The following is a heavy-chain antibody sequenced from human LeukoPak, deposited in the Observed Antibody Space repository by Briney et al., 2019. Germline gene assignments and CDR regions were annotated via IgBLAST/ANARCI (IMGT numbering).Heavy chain of an antibody. D-gene: IGHD3-10*01. V-gene: IGHV4-59*01. J-gene: IGHJ6*03. CDR3: ARVEEGYGSGRRENYYYYYMDV. CDR1: GGSISSYY. CDR2: IYYSGST. Sequence: SETLSLTCTVSGGSISSYYWSWIRQPPGKGLEWIGYIYYSGSTNYNPSLKSRVTISVDTSKNQFSLRLSSVTAADTAVYYCARVEEGYGSGRRENYYYYYMDVWGKGTTVTISS.